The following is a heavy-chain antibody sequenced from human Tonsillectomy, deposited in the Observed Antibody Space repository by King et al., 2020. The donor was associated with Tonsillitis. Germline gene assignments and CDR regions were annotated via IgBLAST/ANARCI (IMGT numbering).Heavy chain of an antibody. J-gene: IGHJ6*03. CDR2: IYYSGST. CDR1: GGSISNYY. Sequence: VQLQESGPGLVKPSETLSLTCTVSGGSISNYYWSWIRQPPGQGLEWIGYIYYSGSTNYNPSLKSRFPMSVDTSKNQFSLKVTSVTAADTAVYYCARLSNFDILTGGYYYYMDVWGKGTSVTVSS. V-gene: IGHV4-59*08. D-gene: IGHD3-9*01. CDR3: ARLSNFDILTGGYYYYMDV.